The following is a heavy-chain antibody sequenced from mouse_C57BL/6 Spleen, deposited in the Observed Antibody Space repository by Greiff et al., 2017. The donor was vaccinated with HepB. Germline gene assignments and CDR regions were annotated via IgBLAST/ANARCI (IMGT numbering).Heavy chain of an antibody. Sequence: DVMLVESGGGLVKPGGSLKLSCAASGFTFSSYAMSWVRQTPEKRLEWVATISDGGSYTYYPDNVKGRFTISRDNAKNNLYLQMSHLKSEDTAMYYCAREDGYGFAYWGQGTLVTVSA. CDR1: GFTFSSYA. J-gene: IGHJ3*01. V-gene: IGHV5-4*01. D-gene: IGHD2-2*01. CDR3: AREDGYGFAY. CDR2: ISDGGSYT.